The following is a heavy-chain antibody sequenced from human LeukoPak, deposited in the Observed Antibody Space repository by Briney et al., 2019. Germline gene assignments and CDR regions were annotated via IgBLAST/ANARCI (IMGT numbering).Heavy chain of an antibody. CDR2: INPNSGGT. CDR1: GYTFTGYY. CDR3: ARDTNVYDILTGYYFSGMDV. Sequence: ASVKVSCKASGYTFTGYYMHWVRQAPGQGLEWMGWINPNSGGTNYAQKFQGRVTMTRDTSISTAYMELSRLRSDDTAVYYCARDTNVYDILTGYYFSGMDVWGQGTTVTVPS. D-gene: IGHD3-9*01. V-gene: IGHV1-2*02. J-gene: IGHJ6*02.